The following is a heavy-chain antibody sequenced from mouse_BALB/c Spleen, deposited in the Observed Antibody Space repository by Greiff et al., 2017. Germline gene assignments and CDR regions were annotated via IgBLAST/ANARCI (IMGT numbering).Heavy chain of an antibody. CDR2: ISSGGGNT. V-gene: IGHV5-9*03. CDR1: GFTFSSYT. J-gene: IGHJ2*01. D-gene: IGHD2-3*01. CDR3: ARSSMILDY. Sequence: EVQRVESGGGLVKPGGSLKLSCAASGFTFSSYTMSWVRQTPEKRLEWVATISSGGGNTYYPDSVKGRFTISRDNAKNNLYLQMSSLRSEDTALYYCARSSMILDYWGQGTTLTVSA.